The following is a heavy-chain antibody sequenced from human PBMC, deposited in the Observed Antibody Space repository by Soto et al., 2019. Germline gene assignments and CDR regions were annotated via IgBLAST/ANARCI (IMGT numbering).Heavy chain of an antibody. J-gene: IGHJ5*02. CDR3: ARDRFVVVPAAIGNHWFDP. Sequence: ASVKVSCKASGYTFANYGITWVRQAPGQGLEWMAWISAYNGDTNYAQNFQGRVTLTADTSTSTAYMELRSLRSDDTAVYYCARDRFVVVPAAIGNHWFDPWGQGTLVTVSS. V-gene: IGHV1-18*01. D-gene: IGHD2-2*02. CDR1: GYTFANYG. CDR2: ISAYNGDT.